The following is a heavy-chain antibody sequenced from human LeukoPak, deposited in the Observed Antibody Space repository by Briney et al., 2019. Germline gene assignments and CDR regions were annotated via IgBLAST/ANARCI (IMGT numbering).Heavy chain of an antibody. D-gene: IGHD6-13*01. CDR2: ISYDGSNK. CDR1: GFTFSSYA. J-gene: IGHJ6*02. CDR3: ARGHIAAADYYYYGMDV. Sequence: GGSLRLSCAASGFTFSSYAMHWVRQAPGKGLEWVAVISYDGSNKYYADSVKGRFTISRDNSKNTLYLQMNSLRAEDTAVYYCARGHIAAADYYYYGMDVWGQGTTVTVSS. V-gene: IGHV3-30-3*01.